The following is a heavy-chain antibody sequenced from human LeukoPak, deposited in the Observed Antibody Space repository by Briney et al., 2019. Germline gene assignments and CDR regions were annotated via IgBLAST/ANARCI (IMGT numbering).Heavy chain of an antibody. CDR2: IYHSGST. CDR1: GDSISSSNW. D-gene: IGHD2-2*02. V-gene: IGHV4-4*02. Sequence: PSETLSLTCAVSGDSISSSNWWSWVRQPPGKGLEWIGEIYHSGSTYYNPSLKSRVTISVDRSKNQFSLKLSSVTAADTAVYYCAGGLGYCSSTSCYTGEDYWGQGTLVTVSS. J-gene: IGHJ4*02. CDR3: AGGLGYCSSTSCYTGEDY.